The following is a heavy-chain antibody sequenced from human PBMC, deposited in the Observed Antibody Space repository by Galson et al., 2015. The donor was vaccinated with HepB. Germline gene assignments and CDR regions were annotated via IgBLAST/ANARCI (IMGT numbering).Heavy chain of an antibody. D-gene: IGHD6-13*01. CDR2: IWSDGSNK. Sequence: SLRLSCAASGFTFSSYGMHWVRQAPGKGLEWVAFIWSDGSNKYYADSVKGRFTISRDNSNNTVSLQLNSLRAEDTAVYYCARDPPGTIAAAGTYYYYGMDVWGQGTTVTVSS. CDR1: GFTFSSYG. J-gene: IGHJ6*02. V-gene: IGHV3-33*01. CDR3: ARDPPGTIAAAGTYYYYGMDV.